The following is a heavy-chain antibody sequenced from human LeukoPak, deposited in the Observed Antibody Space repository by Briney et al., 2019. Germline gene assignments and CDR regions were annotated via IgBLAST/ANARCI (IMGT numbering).Heavy chain of an antibody. CDR3: ATGKSQDYYGSGSYYDYFDY. Sequence: ASVKVSCKVSGYTLTELSMHWVRQAPGKGVEWMGGFDPEDVETIYAQKFQGRVTMTEDTSTDTAYMELSSLRSEDTAVYYCATGKSQDYYGSGSYYDYFDYWGQGTLVTVSS. CDR2: FDPEDVET. V-gene: IGHV1-24*01. D-gene: IGHD3-10*01. CDR1: GYTLTELS. J-gene: IGHJ4*02.